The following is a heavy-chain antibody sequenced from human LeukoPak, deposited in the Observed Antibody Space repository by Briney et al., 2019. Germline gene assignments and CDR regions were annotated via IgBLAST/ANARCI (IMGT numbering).Heavy chain of an antibody. V-gene: IGHV4-34*01. CDR1: GGSFSGYY. D-gene: IGHD2-15*01. CDR2: INHSGST. CDR3: AREGVVGAYGHFDY. Sequence: KPSETLSLTCAVYGGSFSGYYWSWIRQPPGKGLEWIGEINHSGSTNYNPSLKSRVTISVDTSKNQFSLKLSSVTAADTAVYYCAREGVVGAYGHFDYWGQGTPVTVSS. J-gene: IGHJ4*02.